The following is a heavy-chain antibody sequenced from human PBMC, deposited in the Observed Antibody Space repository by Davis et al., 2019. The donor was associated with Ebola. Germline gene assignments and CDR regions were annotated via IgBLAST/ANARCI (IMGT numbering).Heavy chain of an antibody. CDR3: AKDGKIAVAGTYYYYGMDV. CDR1: GFTVSSNH. D-gene: IGHD6-19*01. V-gene: IGHV3-23*01. Sequence: GGSLRLSCAASGFTVSSNHMSWVRQAPGKGLEWVSTISGTGGSTYYADSVRGRFTISRDNSKNTLYLQMNSLRAEDTAVYYCAKDGKIAVAGTYYYYGMDVWGQGTTVTVSS. J-gene: IGHJ6*02. CDR2: ISGTGGST.